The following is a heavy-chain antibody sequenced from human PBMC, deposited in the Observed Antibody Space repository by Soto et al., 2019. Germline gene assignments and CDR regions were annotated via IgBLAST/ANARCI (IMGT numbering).Heavy chain of an antibody. V-gene: IGHV3-74*01. CDR1: GFTFSSFW. D-gene: IGHD3-10*01. J-gene: IGHJ4*02. CDR3: AKRGVDTFGLSY. Sequence: EVQLVESGGGLVQPGGSLRLSCAVSGFTFSSFWMHWVRQAPGEGLVWVSRIHTAGSSTSYADSVKGRFTISRDNAKNTLYLQMNSLRVEDKAMYYCAKRGVDTFGLSYWGQGTLVTVSS. CDR2: IHTAGSST.